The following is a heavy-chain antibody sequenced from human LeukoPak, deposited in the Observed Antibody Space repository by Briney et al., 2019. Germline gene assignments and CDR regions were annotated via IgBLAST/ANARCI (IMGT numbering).Heavy chain of an antibody. Sequence: PGGSLRLSCAASGFTFSSAWVHWVRQAPGKGLVWVSRINSDGSAINYADSVKGRFTISRDNAKNTLYLQMNSLRAEDSGVYYCARDESGDNDAFDIWGQGTMVTVSS. D-gene: IGHD2-21*01. V-gene: IGHV3-74*01. CDR1: GFTFSSAW. CDR2: INSDGSAI. CDR3: ARDESGDNDAFDI. J-gene: IGHJ3*02.